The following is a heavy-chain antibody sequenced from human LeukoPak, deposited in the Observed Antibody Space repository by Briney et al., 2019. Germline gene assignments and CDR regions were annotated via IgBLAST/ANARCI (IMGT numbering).Heavy chain of an antibody. D-gene: IGHD1-26*01. V-gene: IGHV4-59*01. J-gene: IGHJ4*02. CDR2: IYYSGST. Sequence: PSETLSLTCTVSGGSISSYYWSWIRQPPGKGLEWIGYIYYSGSTNYNPSLKSRVTISVDTSKNQFSLKLSSVTAADTAVYYCARTPSGSYYFDYWGQGTLVTVSS. CDR3: ARTPSGSYYFDY. CDR1: GGSISSYY.